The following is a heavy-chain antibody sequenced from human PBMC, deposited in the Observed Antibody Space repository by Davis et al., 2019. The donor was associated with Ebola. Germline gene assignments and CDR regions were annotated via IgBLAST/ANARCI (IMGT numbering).Heavy chain of an antibody. V-gene: IGHV3-30*03. CDR3: TLLQEHL. CDR2: ISPDGSDK. J-gene: IGHJ6*01. Sequence: GESLKISCAASGISFSKYGMFWVRQAPGKVMEWVAVISPDGSDKNYADSGKGRFTISRDNSKNTLYLKMNSLHQGPIGLPPGTLLQEHLWG. CDR1: GISFSKYG.